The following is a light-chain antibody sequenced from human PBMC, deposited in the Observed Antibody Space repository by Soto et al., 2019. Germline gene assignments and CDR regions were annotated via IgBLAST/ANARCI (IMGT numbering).Light chain of an antibody. CDR3: QQYYRPWT. Sequence: DIVMTQSPDSLAVSLGERATINCKSSQSVFYSSNNKNYLAWYQQKPGQPPKLLIYWASTRESGVPDRFSGSGSGTDFTLTISSLQAADVAVYYCQQYYRPWTFGQGTKVEIK. V-gene: IGKV4-1*01. CDR2: WAS. CDR1: QSVFYSSNNKNY. J-gene: IGKJ1*01.